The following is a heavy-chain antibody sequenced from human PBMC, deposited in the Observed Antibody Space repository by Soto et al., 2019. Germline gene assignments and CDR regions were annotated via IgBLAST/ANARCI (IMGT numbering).Heavy chain of an antibody. V-gene: IGHV3-33*01. D-gene: IGHD3-22*01. CDR3: AREGDYYDSSGYLPLY. Sequence: QVQLVESGGGVVQPGRSLRLSCAASGFTFSSYGMHWVRQAPGKGLEWVAVIWYDGSNKYYADSVKGRFTISRDNSKNTLYLQMNSLRAEDTAVYYCAREGDYYDSSGYLPLYWGQGTLVTVSS. J-gene: IGHJ4*02. CDR1: GFTFSSYG. CDR2: IWYDGSNK.